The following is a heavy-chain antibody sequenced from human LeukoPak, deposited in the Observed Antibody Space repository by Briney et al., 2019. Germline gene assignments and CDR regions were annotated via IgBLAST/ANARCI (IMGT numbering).Heavy chain of an antibody. D-gene: IGHD3-3*01. J-gene: IGHJ5*02. CDR1: GGSISSYY. V-gene: IGHV4-4*07. CDR3: ARDTYDFWSGYDNWFDP. Sequence: SETLSLTCTVSGGSISSYYWSWIRQPAGKGLEWIGRIYTSGSTNYNPSLKSRVTMSVDTSKNQFSLKLSSVTAADTAVCYCARDTYDFWSGYDNWFDPWGQGTLVTVSS. CDR2: IYTSGST.